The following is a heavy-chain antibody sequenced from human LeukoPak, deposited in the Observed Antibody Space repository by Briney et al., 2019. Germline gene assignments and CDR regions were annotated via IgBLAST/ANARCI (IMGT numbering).Heavy chain of an antibody. J-gene: IGHJ3*01. CDR3: ATVISGWYKV. D-gene: IGHD6-19*01. V-gene: IGHV4-61*02. CDR2: IYTSGST. CDR1: GGSISSGSYY. Sequence: SETLSLTCTVSGGSISSGSYYWSWIRQPAGKGLEWIGRIYTSGSTNYNPSLKSRVTISVDTSKNQFSLKLTSVTAADTAVYYCATVISGWYKVWGQGTMVIVSS.